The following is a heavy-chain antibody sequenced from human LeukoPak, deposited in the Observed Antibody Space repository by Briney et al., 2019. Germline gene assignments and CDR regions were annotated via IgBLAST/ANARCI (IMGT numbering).Heavy chain of an antibody. CDR2: LSRGGVTT. CDR1: GFNFNMFA. V-gene: IGHV3-23*01. Sequence: QTGGSLRLSCTGSGFNFNMFAMNWVRQAPGQGLEWVSGLSRGGVTTNYADSVKGRFAISRDKSKNMVFLQMNSLRPEDTAVYYCAKEQRIRHCSEGVCMEGYYFDYWGQGTLVTVSS. J-gene: IGHJ4*01. CDR3: AKEQRIRHCSEGVCMEGYYFDY. D-gene: IGHD2-8*01.